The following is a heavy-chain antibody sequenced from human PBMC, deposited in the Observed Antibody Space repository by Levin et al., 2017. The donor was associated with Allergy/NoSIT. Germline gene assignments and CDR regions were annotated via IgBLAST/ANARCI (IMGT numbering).Heavy chain of an antibody. CDR3: ASEGSVWGSYRYLFDY. D-gene: IGHD3-16*02. Sequence: GGSLRLSCAASGFTFSSYGMHWVRQAPGKGLEWVAVIWYDGSNKYYADSVKGRFTIPRDNSKNTRYLQMNSLRVEDTAVYYCASEGSVWGSYRYLFDYWGQGTLVTVSS. V-gene: IGHV3-33*01. J-gene: IGHJ4*02. CDR2: IWYDGSNK. CDR1: GFTFSSYG.